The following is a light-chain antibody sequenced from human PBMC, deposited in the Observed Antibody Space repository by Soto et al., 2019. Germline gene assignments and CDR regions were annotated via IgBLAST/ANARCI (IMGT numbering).Light chain of an antibody. V-gene: IGKV3-11*01. CDR1: QSISSY. CDR2: GAS. J-gene: IGKJ4*01. CDR3: QQRSNWPPLT. Sequence: EIVLTQSPATLSLSPGERATLSCRASQSISSYLAWYQQKPGQAPMLLIYGASNRATGIPARFSGSGSGTAFTLTISSLEPDDFAVYYCQQRSNWPPLTFGGGTKVESK.